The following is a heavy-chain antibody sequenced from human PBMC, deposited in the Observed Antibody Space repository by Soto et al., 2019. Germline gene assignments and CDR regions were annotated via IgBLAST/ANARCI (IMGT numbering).Heavy chain of an antibody. V-gene: IGHV5-10-1*01. CDR1: WYSFTSYL. Sequence: GESLKISRKGSWYSFTSYLITFLRQIPWKGLEWMGRIDPRDSYTNDSPSFQGQFTISVDESSSTAYLQWSSLKASDTAMYYCARQHSGYCSGGYFSIVHWLDPWAQGSLVPVSS. D-gene: IGHD2-15*01. CDR3: ARQHSGYCSGGYFSIVHWLDP. J-gene: IGHJ5*02. CDR2: IDPRDSYT.